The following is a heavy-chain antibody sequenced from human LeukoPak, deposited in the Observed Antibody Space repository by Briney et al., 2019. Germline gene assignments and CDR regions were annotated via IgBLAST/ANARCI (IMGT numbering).Heavy chain of an antibody. J-gene: IGHJ2*01. CDR1: GGSISSYY. D-gene: IGHD4-23*01. CDR3: ARTRSMVVKYVDL. V-gene: IGHV4-59*01. Sequence: PSETLSLTCTVSGGSISSYYWSWIRQPPGKGLEWIGYIYYSGSTNYNPSLKSRVTISVDTSKNQFSLKLSSVTAADTAVYYCARTRSMVVKYVDLWGRGTLVTVSS. CDR2: IYYSGST.